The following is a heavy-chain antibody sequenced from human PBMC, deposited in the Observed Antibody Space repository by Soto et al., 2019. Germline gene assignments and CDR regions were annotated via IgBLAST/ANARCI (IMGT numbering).Heavy chain of an antibody. D-gene: IGHD1-1*01. CDR3: ARDREVPQLERLFLRSGYYYYMDV. CDR2: IIPILGIA. J-gene: IGHJ6*03. V-gene: IGHV1-69*04. CDR1: GGTFSSYT. Sequence: GASVKVSCKASGGTFSSYTISWVRQAPGQGLEWMGRIIPILGIANYAQKFQGRVTITADKSTSTAYMELSSLRSEDTAVYYCARDREVPQLERLFLRSGYYYYMDVWGKGTTVTVSS.